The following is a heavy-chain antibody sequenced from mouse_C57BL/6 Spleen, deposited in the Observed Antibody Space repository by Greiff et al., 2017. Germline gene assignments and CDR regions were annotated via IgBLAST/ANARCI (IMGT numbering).Heavy chain of an antibody. CDR1: GYTFTDYN. V-gene: IGHV1-18*01. CDR3: ARSDWDVGYFDY. Sequence: EVQVVESGPELVKPGASVKIPCKASGYTFTDYNMDWVKQSHGKSLEWIGDINPNNGGTIYNQKFKGKATLTVDKSSSTAYMELRSLTSEDTAVYYCARSDWDVGYFDYWGQGTTLTVSS. CDR2: INPNNGGT. J-gene: IGHJ2*01. D-gene: IGHD4-1*01.